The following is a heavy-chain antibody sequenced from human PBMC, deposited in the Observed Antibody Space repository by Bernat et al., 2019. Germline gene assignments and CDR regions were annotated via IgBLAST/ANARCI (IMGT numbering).Heavy chain of an antibody. CDR2: IFHSGPI. Sequence: QVWLQESGPGLVKPSETLSLTCAVSGYPISSGYYWGWIRQPPGKGLEWIASIFHSGPIYYNPSLKSRVTISVDTSKNQFSLKLTSVTAADTAVYYCAVYYGSGNYYAHYYYYMDVWGKGTTVTVSS. V-gene: IGHV4-38-2*01. CDR3: AVYYGSGNYYAHYYYYMDV. D-gene: IGHD3-10*01. CDR1: GYPISSGYY. J-gene: IGHJ6*03.